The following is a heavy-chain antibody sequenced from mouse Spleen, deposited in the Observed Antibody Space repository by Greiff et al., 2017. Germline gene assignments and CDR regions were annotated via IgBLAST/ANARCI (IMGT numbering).Heavy chain of an antibody. V-gene: IGHV14-2*01. CDR1: GFNIKDYY. CDR2: IDPEDGET. D-gene: IGHD1-2*01. Sequence: EVRLMESGAELVKPGASVKLSCTASGFNIKDYYMHWVKQRTEQGLEWIGRIDPEDGETKYAPKFQGKATITADTSSNTAYLQLSSLTSEDTAVYYCAREDSLLRLAWFAYWGQGTLVTVSA. J-gene: IGHJ3*01. CDR3: AREDSLLRLAWFAY.